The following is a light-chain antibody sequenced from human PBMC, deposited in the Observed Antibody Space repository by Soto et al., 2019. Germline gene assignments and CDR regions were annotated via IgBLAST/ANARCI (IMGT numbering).Light chain of an antibody. J-gene: IGKJ2*01. Sequence: DAQMTQSPSSLSASVGDSVTITCRASQSIGTYLDWYQHKPGKAPKLLIYAASSSQSGVPSRFSGSGSGTDFTLTISSLQHEDFATYYCQESHSTFGQGTKLEIK. V-gene: IGKV1-39*01. CDR3: QESHST. CDR1: QSIGTY. CDR2: AAS.